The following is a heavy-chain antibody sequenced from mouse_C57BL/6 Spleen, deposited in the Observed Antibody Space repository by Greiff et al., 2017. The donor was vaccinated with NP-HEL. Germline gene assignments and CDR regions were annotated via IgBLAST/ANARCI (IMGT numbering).Heavy chain of an antibody. CDR1: GFTFSSYT. Sequence: EVQGVESGGGLVKPGGSLKLSCAASGFTFSSYTMSWVRQTPEKRLEWVATISGGGGNTYYPDSVKGRFTISRDNAKNTLYLQMSSLRSEDTALYYCARHSRDFFYAMDYWGQGTSVTVSS. CDR3: ARHSRDFFYAMDY. J-gene: IGHJ4*01. V-gene: IGHV5-9*01. D-gene: IGHD3-3*01. CDR2: ISGGGGNT.